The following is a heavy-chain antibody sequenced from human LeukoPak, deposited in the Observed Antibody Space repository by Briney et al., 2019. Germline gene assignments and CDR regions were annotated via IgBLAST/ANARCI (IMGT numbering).Heavy chain of an antibody. J-gene: IGHJ4*02. D-gene: IGHD3-22*01. V-gene: IGHV1-2*02. CDR3: ARSLHYDSSDYYFR. Sequence: ASVKVSCKASGYTFTGYYMHWVRQAPGQGLEWMGWINPNSGGTNYAQKFQGRVTMTRDTSISTAYMELSRLRSDDTAVYYCARSLHYDSSDYYFRWGQGTLVTVSS. CDR1: GYTFTGYY. CDR2: INPNSGGT.